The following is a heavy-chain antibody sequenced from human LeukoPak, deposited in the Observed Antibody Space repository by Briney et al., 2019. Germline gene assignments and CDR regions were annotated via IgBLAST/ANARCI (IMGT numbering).Heavy chain of an antibody. D-gene: IGHD1-7*01. J-gene: IGHJ6*02. CDR2: IYYSGST. V-gene: IGHV4-59*12. Sequence: SETLSLTCTVSGGSISSYYWSWIRQPPGKGLEWIGYIYYSGSTNYNPSLKSRVTISVDTSKNQFSLKLSSVTAADTAVYYCARDRPRITGTTPGMDVWGQGTTVTVSS. CDR3: ARDRPRITGTTPGMDV. CDR1: GGSISSYY.